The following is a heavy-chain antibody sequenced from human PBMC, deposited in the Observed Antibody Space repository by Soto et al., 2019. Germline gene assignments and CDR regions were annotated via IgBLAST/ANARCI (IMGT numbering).Heavy chain of an antibody. CDR3: EMDSGDYDFLDY. Sequence: QVQLVESGGGVVQPGRSLRLSCVASGFTFSRYAIHWVRQAPGKGLEWVAVISYDGSDKYYADSVKGRFTISRDNSKNTLHLQMNSLRHDDTAVYYCEMDSGDYDFLDYWGQGTLVTVSS. CDR2: ISYDGSDK. V-gene: IGHV3-30-3*01. CDR1: GFTFSRYA. D-gene: IGHD4-17*01. J-gene: IGHJ4*02.